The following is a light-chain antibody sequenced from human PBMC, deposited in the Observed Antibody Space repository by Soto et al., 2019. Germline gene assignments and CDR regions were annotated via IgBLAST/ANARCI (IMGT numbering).Light chain of an antibody. V-gene: IGKV3-20*01. CDR1: QSFSSSY. CDR3: QQYGSSPET. Sequence: IVLTQSACTLSLSAGERATLSCGASQSFSSSYLAWYQQKPGQAPRLLIYGASSRATGIPDRFSGSGSGTDFTLTISRLEPEDFAVYYCQQYGSSPETFGQGTKVDIK. J-gene: IGKJ1*01. CDR2: GAS.